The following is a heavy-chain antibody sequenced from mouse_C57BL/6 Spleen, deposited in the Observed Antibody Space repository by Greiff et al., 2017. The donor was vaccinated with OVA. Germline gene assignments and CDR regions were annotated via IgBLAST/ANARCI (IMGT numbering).Heavy chain of an antibody. CDR3: AREEYYDYDCGFAY. CDR1: GYSITSGYY. V-gene: IGHV3-6*01. CDR2: ISYDGSN. D-gene: IGHD2-4*01. J-gene: IGHJ3*01. Sequence: EVKLMESGPGLVKPSQSLSLTCSVTGYSITSGYYWNWIRQFPGNKLEWMGYISYDGSNNYNPSLKNRISITRDTSKNACFLKLNSVTTEDTATYYCAREEYYDYDCGFAYWGQGTLVTVSA.